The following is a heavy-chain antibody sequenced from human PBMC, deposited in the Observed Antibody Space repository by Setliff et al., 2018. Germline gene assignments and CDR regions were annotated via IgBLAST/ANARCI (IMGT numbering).Heavy chain of an antibody. Sequence: PSETLSLTCTVSGGSTNNYHWTWIRQPAGKGLEWIGRLYPNGNTNYNPSLKRRVNMSADSSKNNLSLRLKYVTAADTAVCYCAREDWNGNAFDIWGPGTMVTVSS. V-gene: IGHV4-4*07. CDR2: LYPNGNT. J-gene: IGHJ3*02. D-gene: IGHD1-1*01. CDR3: AREDWNGNAFDI. CDR1: GGSTNNYH.